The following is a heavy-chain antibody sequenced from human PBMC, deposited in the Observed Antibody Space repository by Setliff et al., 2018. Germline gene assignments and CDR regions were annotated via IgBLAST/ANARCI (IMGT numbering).Heavy chain of an antibody. Sequence: SETLSPTCTVSGDSISSRRNYWGWFRQPAGKELEWIGQIYTSWSTNYNPSPKSRVTISLDTSKNQFSLSLTSVTAEDTAVYYCARMSGFQYIDVWDKGTTVTVSS. CDR2: IYTSWST. J-gene: IGHJ6*03. CDR1: GDSISSRRNY. D-gene: IGHD3-3*01. V-gene: IGHV4-61*09. CDR3: ARMSGFQYIDV.